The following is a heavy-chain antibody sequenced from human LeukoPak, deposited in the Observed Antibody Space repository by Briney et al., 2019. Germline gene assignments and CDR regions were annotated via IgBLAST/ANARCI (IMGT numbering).Heavy chain of an antibody. CDR3: ARYPSGGDYYYYGMDV. CDR2: IYPGDSDT. D-gene: IGHD3-16*01. Sequence: GESLKISCKGSGYSFTSYWIGWVRQMPGKGLEWMGIIYPGDSDTRYSPSFQGQVTISADKSISTAYLQWSSLKASDTAMYYCARYPSGGDYYYYGMDVWGQGTTVTVSS. CDR1: GYSFTSYW. J-gene: IGHJ6*02. V-gene: IGHV5-51*01.